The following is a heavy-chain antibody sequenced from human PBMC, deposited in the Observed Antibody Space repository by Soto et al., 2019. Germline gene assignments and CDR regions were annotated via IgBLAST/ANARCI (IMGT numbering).Heavy chain of an antibody. CDR2: ISSSGGSS. Sequence: EVHLLESGGGLVQPGGSLRLSCAASGFSFTSYAMMWVRQAPAKGLEWVSVISSSGGSSYFADSVKGRFTISRDNSKNMLYLEMNSLRAEDTAIYFCAKGSIEYGASIDYWGQGTLVIVSS. D-gene: IGHD2-8*01. J-gene: IGHJ4*02. V-gene: IGHV3-23*01. CDR3: AKGSIEYGASIDY. CDR1: GFSFTSYA.